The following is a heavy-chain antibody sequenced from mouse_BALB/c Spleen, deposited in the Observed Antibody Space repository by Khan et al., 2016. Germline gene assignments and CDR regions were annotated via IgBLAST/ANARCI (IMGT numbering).Heavy chain of an antibody. V-gene: IGHV9-2-1*01. Sequence: QIQLVQSGPELKKPGETVKISCKASAYTFTDYSMHWVKQAPGKGLKWMGWINTETGEPTYADDFKGRFAFSLETSASTAYLQINNLKNEDTATYFCARGDDYAWFAYWGQGTLVTVAA. CDR3: ARGDDYAWFAY. CDR2: INTETGEP. CDR1: AYTFTDYS. D-gene: IGHD2-4*01. J-gene: IGHJ3*01.